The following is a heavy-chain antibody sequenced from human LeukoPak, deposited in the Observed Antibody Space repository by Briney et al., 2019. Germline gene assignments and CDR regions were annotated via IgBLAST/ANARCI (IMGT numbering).Heavy chain of an antibody. CDR3: ARDYYDSSGYTLRAN. D-gene: IGHD3-22*01. J-gene: IGHJ4*02. V-gene: IGHV3-21*01. CDR1: GFTFSSYS. CDR2: ITSSGRYI. Sequence: GGSLRLSCAASGFTFSSYSMNWVRQAPGKGLEWVSSITSSGRYIYYADSVKGRFTISRDNSENSLYLQMNSLRAEDTAVYYCARDYYDSSGYTLRANWGQGTQVTVSS.